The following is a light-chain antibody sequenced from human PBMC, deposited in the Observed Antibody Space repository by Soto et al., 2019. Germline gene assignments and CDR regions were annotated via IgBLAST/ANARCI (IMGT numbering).Light chain of an antibody. J-gene: IGKJ1*01. Sequence: DIQITQSPSSVSASVEDRVIITCRASQGISNHLNWYQQKPGKAPKLLIFAASSVHSGFPSRFSGRRSGPDLTLTISTLQPEDFATYYCQQSYCSHPRFGQGTKVDIK. CDR3: QQSYCSHPR. CDR1: QGISNH. V-gene: IGKV1-39*01. CDR2: AAS.